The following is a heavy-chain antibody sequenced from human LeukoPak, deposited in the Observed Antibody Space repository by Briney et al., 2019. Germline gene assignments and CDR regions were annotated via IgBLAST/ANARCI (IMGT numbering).Heavy chain of an antibody. Sequence: EGSLRLSCAASGFTFSSYWMSWVRQAPGKGLEWVANIKQDGSEKYYVDSVKGRFTISRDNAKNSLYLQMNSLRAEDTAVYYCARWWSGGLFDYWGQGTLVTVSS. J-gene: IGHJ4*02. CDR3: ARWWSGGLFDY. CDR1: GFTFSSYW. CDR2: IKQDGSEK. V-gene: IGHV3-7*01. D-gene: IGHD3-3*01.